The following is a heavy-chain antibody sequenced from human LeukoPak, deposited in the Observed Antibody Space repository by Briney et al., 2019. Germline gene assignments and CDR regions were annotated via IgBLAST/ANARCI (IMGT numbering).Heavy chain of an antibody. Sequence: ASVKVSCKASGYTFTGYHMHWVRQAPGQGLEWMGRINPNSGGTNYAQKFQGRVTMTRDTSITTAYMELSRLSSDDTAVYYCARDLSSTSNWELDCWGQGTLVTVSS. CDR3: ARDLSSTSNWELDC. CDR1: GYTFTGYH. V-gene: IGHV1-2*06. J-gene: IGHJ4*02. D-gene: IGHD1-7*01. CDR2: INPNSGGT.